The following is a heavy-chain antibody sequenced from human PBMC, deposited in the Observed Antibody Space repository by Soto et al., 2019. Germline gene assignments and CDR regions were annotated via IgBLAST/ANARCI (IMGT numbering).Heavy chain of an antibody. CDR2: IYWDDDK. J-gene: IGHJ5*02. Sequence: GPTLVNPTQTLTLTCTFSGFSLSSSGVGVGWIRQPPGKALEWLALIYWDDDKRYSPSLKSRLTITKDTSKNQVVLTMTNMDPVDTATYYCARYVVVVAATLNWFDPWGQGTLVTVSS. V-gene: IGHV2-5*02. CDR1: GFSLSSSGVG. D-gene: IGHD2-15*01. CDR3: ARYVVVVAATLNWFDP.